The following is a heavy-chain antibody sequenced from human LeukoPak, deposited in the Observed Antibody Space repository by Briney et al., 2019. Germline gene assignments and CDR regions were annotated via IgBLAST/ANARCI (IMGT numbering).Heavy chain of an antibody. CDR1: GGSISGYY. V-gene: IGHV4-59*01. J-gene: IGHJ4*02. CDR2: IYYSGST. Sequence: PSETLSLTCTVSGGSISGYYWSWIRQPPGKGLEWIGYIYYSGSTNYNPSLESRVTISVDTSKNQFSLKLSSVTAADTAVYYCARDRSEFDYWGQGTLVTVSS. CDR3: ARDRSEFDY. D-gene: IGHD3-3*01.